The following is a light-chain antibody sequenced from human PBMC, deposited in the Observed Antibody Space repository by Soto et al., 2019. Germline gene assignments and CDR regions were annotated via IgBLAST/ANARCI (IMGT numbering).Light chain of an antibody. Sequence: EIVLTQSPATLSLSPGERATLSCRASQSVSSYLAWYQQKPGQAPRLLIYDASSRATDIPARFSGSGSGTGFTLTISILEPEDFAVYYCQLRSNWPPTWTFGQGTKVEI. V-gene: IGKV3-11*01. J-gene: IGKJ1*01. CDR2: DAS. CDR3: QLRSNWPPTWT. CDR1: QSVSSY.